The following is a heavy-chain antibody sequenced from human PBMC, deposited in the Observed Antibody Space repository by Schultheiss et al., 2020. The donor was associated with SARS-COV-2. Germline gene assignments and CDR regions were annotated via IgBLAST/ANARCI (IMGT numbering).Heavy chain of an antibody. CDR2: IWYDGSNK. J-gene: IGHJ6*04. CDR1: GGSFSGYY. CDR3: ARGPGSL. Sequence: LSLTCAVYGGSFSGYYWSWIRQSPGKGLEWVALIWYDGSNKYYADSVKGRFTISRENAKNSLYLQMNSLRAGDTAVYYCARGPGSLWGKGTTVTVSS. V-gene: IGHV3-33*08. D-gene: IGHD6-25*01.